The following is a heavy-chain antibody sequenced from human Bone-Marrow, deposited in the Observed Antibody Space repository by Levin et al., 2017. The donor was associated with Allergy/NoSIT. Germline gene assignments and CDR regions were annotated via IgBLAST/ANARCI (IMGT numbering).Heavy chain of an antibody. CDR2: IAPIFGTT. Sequence: SVKVSCKASGGIFSTYVISWVRQAPGQGLEWVGGIAPIFGTTHNAQKLQGRITITADKSTSTAYMELRGLGSEDTAVYYCSGSSSGTGHFDSWGQGTLVTVSS. D-gene: IGHD3/OR15-3a*01. CDR3: SGSSSGTGHFDS. V-gene: IGHV1-69*06. J-gene: IGHJ4*02. CDR1: GGIFSTYV.